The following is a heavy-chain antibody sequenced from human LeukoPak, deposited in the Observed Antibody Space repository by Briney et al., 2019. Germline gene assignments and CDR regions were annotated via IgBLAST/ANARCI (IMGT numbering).Heavy chain of an antibody. CDR1: GGSISSYY. CDR3: ARGLAVAGTYYFDY. CDR2: IYTSGST. V-gene: IGHV4-4*07. Sequence: SETLSLTCTVSGGSISSYYWSWIRQPAGKGLEWIGRIYTSGSTNYNPSLKSRVTISVDTSKNQFSLKLSPVTAADTAVYYCARGLAVAGTYYFDYWGQGTLVTVSS. J-gene: IGHJ4*02. D-gene: IGHD6-19*01.